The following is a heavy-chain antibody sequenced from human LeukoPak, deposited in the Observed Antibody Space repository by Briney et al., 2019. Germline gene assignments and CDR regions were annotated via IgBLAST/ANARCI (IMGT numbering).Heavy chain of an antibody. CDR1: GFTLGTHA. J-gene: IGHJ4*02. V-gene: IGHV3-23*01. D-gene: IGHD6-19*01. CDR2: ISGSGGST. Sequence: GGSLRLSCAASGFTLGTHAMNWVRQAPGKGLEWVSAISGSGGSTYYADSVKGRFTISRDNSKNTLYLQMNSLRAEDTAVYYCAKVPKRAYSSGWRSWGQGTLVTVSS. CDR3: AKVPKRAYSSGWRS.